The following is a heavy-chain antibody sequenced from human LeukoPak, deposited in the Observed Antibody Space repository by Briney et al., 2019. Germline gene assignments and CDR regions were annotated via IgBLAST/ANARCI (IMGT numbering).Heavy chain of an antibody. CDR1: GYTFTSYG. J-gene: IGHJ5*02. Sequence: GASVKVSCKASGYTFTSYGISWVRQAPGQGLEWMGWISAYNGNTNYAQKLQGRVTMTTDTSTSTAYMELRSLRSDDTAVYYCARDRSSGWYWFGFDPWGQGTLVTVSS. D-gene: IGHD6-19*01. CDR3: ARDRSSGWYWFGFDP. CDR2: ISAYNGNT. V-gene: IGHV1-18*01.